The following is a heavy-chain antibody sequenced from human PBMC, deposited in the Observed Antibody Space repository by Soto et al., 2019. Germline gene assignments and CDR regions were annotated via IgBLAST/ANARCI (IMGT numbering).Heavy chain of an antibody. J-gene: IGHJ5*02. V-gene: IGHV3-21*01. D-gene: IGHD6-13*01. CDR2: ISSNSAYI. Sequence: RLSCAASGFTFRSFTMSWVRQAPGKGLEWVSTISSNSAYIYYTDALRGRFTISGDNAKNSLHLQMNSLRAEDTAVYYCTRDASRDSSARGWFDPWGPGTLVTVSS. CDR1: GFTFRSFT. CDR3: TRDASRDSSARGWFDP.